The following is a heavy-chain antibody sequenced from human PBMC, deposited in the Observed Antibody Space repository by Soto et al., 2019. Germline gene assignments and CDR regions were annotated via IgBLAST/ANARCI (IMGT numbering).Heavy chain of an antibody. Sequence: QVQLVQSGAEVKKPGSSVKVSCKASGGTFSSYTISWVRQAPGQGLEWMGRIIPILGIANYAQKFQGRVTITADKSTSTGSMDLSSVRSEDTAVYYCARVGWAIAAAGTDLDYWGQGPLVTVSS. V-gene: IGHV1-69*02. CDR1: GGTFSSYT. CDR2: IIPILGIA. J-gene: IGHJ4*02. CDR3: ARVGWAIAAAGTDLDY. D-gene: IGHD6-13*01.